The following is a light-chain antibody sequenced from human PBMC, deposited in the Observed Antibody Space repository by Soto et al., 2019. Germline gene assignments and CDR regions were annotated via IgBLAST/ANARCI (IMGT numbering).Light chain of an antibody. CDR2: GAS. J-gene: IGKJ1*01. CDR1: QSVSSSY. V-gene: IGKV3-20*01. CDR3: QHYGTSPST. Sequence: EIVLTQSPGTLSLSPGERATLSCRASQSVSSSYLAWYQQKPGQAPRLLIYGASTRATGIPARFSGSGSGTDFTLTISRLEPEDFAVYYCQHYGTSPSTFGRGTKVDIK.